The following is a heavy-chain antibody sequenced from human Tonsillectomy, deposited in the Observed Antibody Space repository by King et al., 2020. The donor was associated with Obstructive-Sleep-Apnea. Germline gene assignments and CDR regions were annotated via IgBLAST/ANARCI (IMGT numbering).Heavy chain of an antibody. Sequence: QLQESGPGLVKPSQTLSLTCTVSGGSIRSGGYYWSWIRQHPGKGLEWIGSVYYSGSTYYNPSLKSRITISVDTPKNQFSLKLSSVTAADTAVYFCAREVYYYDSSAYQDYYYGMDVWGQGTTVTVSS. V-gene: IGHV4-31*03. J-gene: IGHJ6*02. CDR2: VYYSGST. CDR3: AREVYYYDSSAYQDYYYGMDV. CDR1: GGSIRSGGYY. D-gene: IGHD3-22*01.